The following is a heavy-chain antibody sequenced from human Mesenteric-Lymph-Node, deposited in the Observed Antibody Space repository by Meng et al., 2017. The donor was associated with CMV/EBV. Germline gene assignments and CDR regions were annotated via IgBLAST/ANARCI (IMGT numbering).Heavy chain of an antibody. CDR1: GFTFSSYS. Sequence: GESLKISCAASGFTFSSYSMNWVRQAPGKGLEWVSSISSSSNFIYYADSVKGRFTISRDNAKNSLYLQMNSLRAEDTAVYYCARVSGTGFWSGYHDAFDIWGQGTMVTVSS. CDR3: ARVSGTGFWSGYHDAFDI. D-gene: IGHD3-3*01. V-gene: IGHV3-21*01. CDR2: ISSSSNFI. J-gene: IGHJ3*02.